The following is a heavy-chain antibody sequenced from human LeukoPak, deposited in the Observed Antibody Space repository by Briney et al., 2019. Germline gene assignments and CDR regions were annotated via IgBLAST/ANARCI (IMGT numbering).Heavy chain of an antibody. CDR2: IYYSGDT. Sequence: SETLSLTCTVSGGSISSRSHYWAWIRQAPGKGREWIGSIYYSGDTYDNQALRSRVTLSVDTSKNQFSLKLSSVTAADTAVYYCASYSSRWYGKTWFAPWGQGTLVTVSS. CDR3: ASYSSRWYGKTWFAP. J-gene: IGHJ5*02. D-gene: IGHD6-19*01. V-gene: IGHV4-39*01. CDR1: GGSISSRSHY.